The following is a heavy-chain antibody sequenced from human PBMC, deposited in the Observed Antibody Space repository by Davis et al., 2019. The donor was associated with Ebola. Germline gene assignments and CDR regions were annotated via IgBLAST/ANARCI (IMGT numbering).Heavy chain of an antibody. V-gene: IGHV3-30*18. J-gene: IGHJ4*02. D-gene: IGHD6-19*01. Sequence: PGGSLRLSCAASGFTFNEYGMDWVRQAPGKGLEWVALISYDGSRKYYADSVKGRFTISRENSKATLDLQMNSLRAEDTAVYYCAKGDNSGWYGVDYWGQGTLVTVSS. CDR3: AKGDNSGWYGVDY. CDR1: GFTFNEYG. CDR2: ISYDGSRK.